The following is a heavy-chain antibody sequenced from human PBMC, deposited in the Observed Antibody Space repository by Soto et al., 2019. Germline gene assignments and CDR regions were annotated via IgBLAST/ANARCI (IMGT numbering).Heavy chain of an antibody. CDR2: ISGSGGST. V-gene: IGHV3-23*01. CDR3: AKDSDYRDRIFWYFDL. D-gene: IGHD2-15*01. CDR1: GFTFSTFS. Sequence: GGSLRLSCAASGFTFSTFSMNWVRQAPGRGLEWISYISGSGGSTYYADSVKGRFTISRDSSKNTLYLQMNSLRAEDTAVYYCAKDSDYRDRIFWYFDLWGRGTLVTVSS. J-gene: IGHJ2*01.